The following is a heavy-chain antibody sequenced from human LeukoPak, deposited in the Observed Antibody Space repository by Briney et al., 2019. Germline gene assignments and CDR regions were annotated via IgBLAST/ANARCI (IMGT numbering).Heavy chain of an antibody. V-gene: IGHV3-30*02. CDR2: IRYDGSNK. J-gene: IGHJ4*02. CDR1: GFTFSSYG. Sequence: GGSLRLSCAASGFTFSSYGMHWVRQAPGKGLEWVAFIRYDGSNKYYADSVKGRFTISRDNSKNMLYLQMNSLRAEDTAVYYCAKDGDTAMVDFDYWGQGTLVTVSS. D-gene: IGHD5-18*01. CDR3: AKDGDTAMVDFDY.